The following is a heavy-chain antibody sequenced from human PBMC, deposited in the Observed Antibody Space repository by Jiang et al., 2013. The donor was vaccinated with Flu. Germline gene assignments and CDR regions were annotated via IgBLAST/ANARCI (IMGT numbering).Heavy chain of an antibody. Sequence: QSGSELKKPGASVKVSCKASGYTFTSYAMNWVRQAPGQGLEWMGWINTNTGNPTYAQGFTGRFVFSLDTSVSTAYLQISSLKAEDTAVYYCARDSTAPDVYSSSWYGYYYYYYGMDVWG. CDR3: ARDSTAPDVYSSSWYGYYYYYYGMDV. CDR2: INTNTGNP. V-gene: IGHV7-4-1*02. D-gene: IGHD6-13*01. J-gene: IGHJ6*02. CDR1: GYTFTSYA.